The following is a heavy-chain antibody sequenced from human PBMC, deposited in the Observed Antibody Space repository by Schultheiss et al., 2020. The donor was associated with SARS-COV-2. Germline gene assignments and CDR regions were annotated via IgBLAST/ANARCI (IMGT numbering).Heavy chain of an antibody. CDR2: IYYSGST. D-gene: IGHD3-16*02. Sequence: GSLRLSCAVYGGSFSGYYWSWIRQPPGKGLEWIGYIYYSGSTNYNPSLKSRVTISVDTSKNQFSLKLSSVTAADTAVYYCARAHYDYVWGSYRYQSFDYWGQGTLVTVSS. CDR3: ARAHYDYVWGSYRYQSFDY. J-gene: IGHJ4*02. CDR1: GGSFSGYY. V-gene: IGHV4-59*01.